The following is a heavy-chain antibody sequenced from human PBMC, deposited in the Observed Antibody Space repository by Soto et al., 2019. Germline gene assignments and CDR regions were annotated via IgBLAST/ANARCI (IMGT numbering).Heavy chain of an antibody. CDR2: ISADNGNT. V-gene: IGHV1-18*01. CDR1: GYTFVRYG. CDR3: ARYLKVVPSAMRDY. Sequence: QVQLVQSGAEMKKPGASVKVSCKTSGYTFVRYGITWVRQAPGQGLEWMGWISADNGNTNYAQRLQDRVTMTTDTATSTVYMELRSLRSDDTAVYYCARYLKVVPSAMRDYWGQGTLITVSS. D-gene: IGHD2-2*01. J-gene: IGHJ4*02.